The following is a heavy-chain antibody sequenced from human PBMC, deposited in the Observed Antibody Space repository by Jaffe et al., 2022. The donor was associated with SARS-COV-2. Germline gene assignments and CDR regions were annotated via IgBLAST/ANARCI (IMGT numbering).Heavy chain of an antibody. CDR1: GFTFSSYS. CDR3: ARDLGGGYCSGGSCHPPAH. V-gene: IGHV3-21*01. D-gene: IGHD2-15*01. J-gene: IGHJ4*02. Sequence: EVQLVESGGGLVKPGGSLRLSCAASGFTFSSYSMNWVRQAPGKGLEWVSSISSSSSYIYYADSVKGRFTISRDNAKNSLYLQMNSLRAEDTAVYYCARDLGGGYCSGGSCHPPAHWGQGTLVTVSS. CDR2: ISSSSSYI.